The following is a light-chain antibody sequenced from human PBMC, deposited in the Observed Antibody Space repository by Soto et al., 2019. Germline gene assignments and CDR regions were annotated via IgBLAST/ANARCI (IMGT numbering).Light chain of an antibody. CDR2: DAS. Sequence: EIVLKQSPATLSLSPGARAPLSGRASQSVSSYLAWYQQNPGQAPRLLIYDASNRATGIPARFSGSGSGTDFTLTISSLEPEEFAVYYCQQRSNWPWTVGQGTKVDIK. CDR1: QSVSSY. CDR3: QQRSNWPWT. V-gene: IGKV3-11*01. J-gene: IGKJ1*01.